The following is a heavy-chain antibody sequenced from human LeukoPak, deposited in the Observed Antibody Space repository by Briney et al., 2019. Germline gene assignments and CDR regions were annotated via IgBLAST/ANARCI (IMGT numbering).Heavy chain of an antibody. V-gene: IGHV1-18*01. D-gene: IGHD2-15*01. CDR3: ARGLGSCYSSICDYFNY. Sequence: ASVKVSCKASGYTFTSYGISWVRQAPGQGLEWMGWISAYNGNTNYAQKLQGRVTMTTDTSTSTAYMELRSLRSDCTAVYYCARGLGSCYSSICDYFNYWGQGTLVTVSS. CDR1: GYTFTSYG. CDR2: ISAYNGNT. J-gene: IGHJ4*02.